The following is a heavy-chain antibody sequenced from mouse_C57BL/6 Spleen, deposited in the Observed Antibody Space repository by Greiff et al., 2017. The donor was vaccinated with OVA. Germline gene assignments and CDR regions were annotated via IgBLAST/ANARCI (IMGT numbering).Heavy chain of an antibody. CDR3: ARSEGSSYGGYFDV. CDR2: IYPRSGNT. CDR1: GYTFTSYG. J-gene: IGHJ1*03. V-gene: IGHV1-81*01. Sequence: VQLQQSGAELARPGASVKLSCKASGYTFTSYGISWVKQRTGQGLEWIGEIYPRSGNTYYTAKFKGKATLTADKSSSTAYMELRSLTSEDSAVYFCARSEGSSYGGYFDVWGTGTSVTVSS. D-gene: IGHD1-1*01.